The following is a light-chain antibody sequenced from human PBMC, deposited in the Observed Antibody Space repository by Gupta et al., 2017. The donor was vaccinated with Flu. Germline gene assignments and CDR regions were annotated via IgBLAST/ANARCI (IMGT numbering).Light chain of an antibody. CDR1: QSVRPS. CDR3: QHRSDLAMST. V-gene: IGKV3-11*01. Sequence: EVVLTQSPATLSLSPGERAVRSCRASQSVRPSLAWYQQKPGQSPRLLMSDASMRDAGITARFSGSGAGTDVSLTISTRVQEDSAGYYSQHRSDLAMSTFGQGTKLEIK. J-gene: IGKJ2*01. CDR2: DAS.